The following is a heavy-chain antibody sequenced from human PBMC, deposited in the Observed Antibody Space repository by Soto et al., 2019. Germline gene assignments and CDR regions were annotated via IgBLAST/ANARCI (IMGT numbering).Heavy chain of an antibody. CDR2: IYYSGST. Sequence: ASETLSLTCTVSGGSISSGGYYWSWIRQHPGKGLEWIGYIYYSGSTYYNPSLKSRVTISVDTSKNQFSLKLSSVTAADTAVYYCARDNRSYYYYYMDVWGKGTTVTVSS. CDR3: ARDNRSYYYYYMDV. V-gene: IGHV4-31*03. CDR1: GGSISSGGYY. J-gene: IGHJ6*03.